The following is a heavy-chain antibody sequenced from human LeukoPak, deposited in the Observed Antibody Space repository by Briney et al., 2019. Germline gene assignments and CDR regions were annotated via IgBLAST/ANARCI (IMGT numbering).Heavy chain of an antibody. Sequence: SETLSLTCAVYGGSFSGYYWGWIRQPPGKGLEWIGEINHSGSTNYNPSLKSRVTISVDTSKNQFSLKLSSVTAADTAVYYCARGRPYWQWRYFFDYWGQGTLVTVSS. D-gene: IGHD6-19*01. CDR2: INHSGST. CDR1: GGSFSGYY. V-gene: IGHV4-34*01. J-gene: IGHJ4*02. CDR3: ARGRPYWQWRYFFDY.